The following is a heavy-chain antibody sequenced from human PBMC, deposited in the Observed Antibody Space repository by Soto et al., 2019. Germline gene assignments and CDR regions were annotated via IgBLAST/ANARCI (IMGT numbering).Heavy chain of an antibody. D-gene: IGHD3-22*01. J-gene: IGHJ4*02. CDR3: ARESGGYGFDY. CDR2: ISYDGSNK. Sequence: GGSLRLSCAASGFTFSSYAMHWARQAPGKGLEWVAVISYDGSNKYYADSVKGRFTISRDNSKNTLYLQMNSLRAEDTAVYYCARESGGYGFDYWGQGTLVTAPQ. V-gene: IGHV3-30-3*01. CDR1: GFTFSSYA.